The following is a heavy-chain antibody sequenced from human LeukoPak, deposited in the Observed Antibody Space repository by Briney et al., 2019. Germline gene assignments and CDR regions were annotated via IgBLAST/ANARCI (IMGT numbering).Heavy chain of an antibody. J-gene: IGHJ3*02. V-gene: IGHV4-34*01. CDR3: ATTTVTTGAFDI. CDR1: GGSFSGYY. D-gene: IGHD4-17*01. CDR2: INHSGST. Sequence: SETLSLTCVVYGGSFSGYYWSWIRQPPGKGLEWIGEINHSGSTNYNPSLKSRVTISVDTSKNQFSLKLSSVTAADTAVYYCATTTVTTGAFDIWGQGTMVAVSS.